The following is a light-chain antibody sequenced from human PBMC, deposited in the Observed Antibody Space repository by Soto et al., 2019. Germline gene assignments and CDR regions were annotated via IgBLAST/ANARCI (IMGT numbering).Light chain of an antibody. J-gene: IGKJ1*01. V-gene: IGKV1-16*01. CDR3: QHYKMYSPWT. CDR2: GAS. Sequence: DIPMTQSPSSLSSSFGDRVTITCLSSQGINHYLAWFQQRPGKVPKLLIYGASTLESGVPSRFSGSGSGTDFTFTISSLQPDDFATYYCQHYKMYSPWTFGQGTKVDIK. CDR1: QGINHY.